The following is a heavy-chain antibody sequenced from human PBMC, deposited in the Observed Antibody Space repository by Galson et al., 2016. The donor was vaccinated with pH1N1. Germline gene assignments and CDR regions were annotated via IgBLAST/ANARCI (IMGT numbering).Heavy chain of an antibody. J-gene: IGHJ6*02. D-gene: IGHD4-17*01. CDR1: GFTFSSYA. V-gene: IGHV3-30-3*01. Sequence: SLRLSCAASGFTFSSYAMHWVRQAPGKGLEWVAVISYDGSNKYFADSVKGRFTISRDNSKNTLYLKMNSLRAEDTAVYYCAAPLHYDYGDYEGLDYYYGMDVWGQGTTVTVSS. CDR3: AAPLHYDYGDYEGLDYYYGMDV. CDR2: ISYDGSNK.